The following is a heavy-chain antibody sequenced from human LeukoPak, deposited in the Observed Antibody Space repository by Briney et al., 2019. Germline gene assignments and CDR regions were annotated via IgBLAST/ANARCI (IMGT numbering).Heavy chain of an antibody. Sequence: PGGSLSLSWAPSGSTFSSFRMDCVRQAPGKGLEWVSYIGSSSSTIYYADSVKGRFTISRDNAKNSLYLQMNSLRAEDTAVYYCARPGDSRDAFDIWGQGTMVTVSS. CDR1: GSTFSSFR. CDR3: ARPGDSRDAFDI. CDR2: IGSSSSTI. D-gene: IGHD3-3*01. V-gene: IGHV3-48*04. J-gene: IGHJ3*02.